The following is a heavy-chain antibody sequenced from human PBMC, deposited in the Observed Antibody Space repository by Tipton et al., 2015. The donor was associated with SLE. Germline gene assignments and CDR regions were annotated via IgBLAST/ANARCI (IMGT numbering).Heavy chain of an antibody. CDR3: ARLGGNGWLAAFDI. CDR1: GASISSYY. J-gene: IGHJ3*02. D-gene: IGHD6-19*01. V-gene: IGHV4-59*08. CDR2: MYYSGTT. Sequence: TLSLTCTVSGASISSYYWSWIRQPPGKGLEWIGYMYYSGTTNYNPSLKSRVTISVDTSKNQFSLNLTSVTAADTAVYYCARLGGNGWLAAFDIWGQGTMVTVSS.